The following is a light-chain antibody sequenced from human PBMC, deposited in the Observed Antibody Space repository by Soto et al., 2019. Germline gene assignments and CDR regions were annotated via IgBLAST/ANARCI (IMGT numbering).Light chain of an antibody. CDR1: SSNIGSNT. V-gene: IGLV1-44*01. CDR2: ANN. CDR3: AAWDDSLNGYV. Sequence: QLVLTQPPSASGTPGQRVTISCSGSSSNIGSNTVNWYQQLPGTAPKLLIHANNQRPSGVPDRFSGSKSGTSASLAISWLQSEEADYYCAAWDDSLNGYVFGTGTKLT. J-gene: IGLJ1*01.